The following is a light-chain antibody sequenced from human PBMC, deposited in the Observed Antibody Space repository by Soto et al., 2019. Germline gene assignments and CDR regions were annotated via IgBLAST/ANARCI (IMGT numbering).Light chain of an antibody. J-gene: IGKJ1*01. V-gene: IGKV3-15*01. Sequence: EIVMTQSPATLSVSPGGRATLSCRASQSISDTLAWYQQKPGQAPRLLIHGASTRATGFPARFSGSGSGTEFTLTITSLQSEDCAVYYCQQYTKWPLTFGQGTKVDIK. CDR1: QSISDT. CDR3: QQYTKWPLT. CDR2: GAS.